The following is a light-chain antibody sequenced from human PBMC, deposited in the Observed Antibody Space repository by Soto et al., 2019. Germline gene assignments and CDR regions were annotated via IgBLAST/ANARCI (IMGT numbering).Light chain of an antibody. CDR2: DAS. V-gene: IGKV3-11*01. Sequence: EIGLTQSPAPLSLSPGARATLSCRASQSVSSYLAWYHQKPGQAPRLLIYDASNRATGIPARFSGGGSVTDFTLTIRSLEPADFAGYYCQHRCNWPRFIFGQGTKLEIK. J-gene: IGKJ2*01. CDR1: QSVSSY. CDR3: QHRCNWPRFI.